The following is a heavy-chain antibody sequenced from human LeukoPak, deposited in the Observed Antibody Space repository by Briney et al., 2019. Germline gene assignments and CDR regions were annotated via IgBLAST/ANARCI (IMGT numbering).Heavy chain of an antibody. J-gene: IGHJ6*02. CDR3: ARVGKRYFDWLFYGMDV. D-gene: IGHD3-9*01. CDR2: ISYDGSNK. Sequence: PGGSLRLSCAASGFTSSNFAMNWVRQAPGKGLEWVAVISYDGSNKYYADSVKGRFTISRDNSKNTLYLQMNSLRAEDTAVYYCARVGKRYFDWLFYGMDVWGQGTTVTVSS. V-gene: IGHV3-30*04. CDR1: GFTSSNFA.